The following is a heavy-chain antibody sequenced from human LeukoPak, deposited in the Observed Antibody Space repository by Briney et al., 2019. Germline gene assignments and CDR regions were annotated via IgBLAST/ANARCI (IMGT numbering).Heavy chain of an antibody. D-gene: IGHD1-26*01. CDR1: GGSISSYY. J-gene: IGHJ5*02. CDR2: IYYSGGT. Sequence: SETLSLTCTVSGGSISSYYWSWVRQPPGKGLEWIGYIYYSGGTNYNPSLKSRVTISVDTSKNQFSLKLSSVTAADTAVYYCARGRRRGRWFDPWGQGTLVTVSS. CDR3: ARGRRRGRWFDP. V-gene: IGHV4-59*12.